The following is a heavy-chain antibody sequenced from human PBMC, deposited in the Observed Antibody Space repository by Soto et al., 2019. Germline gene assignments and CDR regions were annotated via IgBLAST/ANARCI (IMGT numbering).Heavy chain of an antibody. CDR3: AREGSWREFDD. CDR1: GFTFSSYS. V-gene: IGHV3-21*06. Sequence: EVQLVESGGGRVKPGGSLRLSCAASGFTFSSYSLNWVRQAPGRGLEWVSSITPSSSYMFYADSVKGRFTISRDYANNSLYLQMNSLRVEDTAVYYCAREGSWREFDDWGQGTLVTVSS. CDR2: ITPSSSYM. J-gene: IGHJ4*02. D-gene: IGHD6-13*01.